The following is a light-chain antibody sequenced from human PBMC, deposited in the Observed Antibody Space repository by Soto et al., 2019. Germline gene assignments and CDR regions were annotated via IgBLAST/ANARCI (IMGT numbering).Light chain of an antibody. J-gene: IGKJ2*01. CDR1: QSISSY. Sequence: DIQMTQSPSSLSASVGDRVTITCRASQSISSYLNWYQQKPGKAPQLLIYAASSLQSGVPSRFSGSGSGTDFTITISSLQPEDFATYYCQQTYSTPYTFGQGPKLEIK. CDR2: AAS. V-gene: IGKV1-39*01. CDR3: QQTYSTPYT.